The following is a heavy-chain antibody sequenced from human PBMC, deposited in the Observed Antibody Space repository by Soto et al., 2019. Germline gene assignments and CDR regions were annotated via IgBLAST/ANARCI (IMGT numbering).Heavy chain of an antibody. D-gene: IGHD6-13*01. V-gene: IGHV1-2*02. J-gene: IGHJ5*02. CDR3: ARDLLAAADRGVWFDP. CDR1: GYTFTGYY. Sequence: WAVVKVSCKASGYTFTGYYMHWVRQAPGQGLEWMGWINPNSGGTNYAQKFQGRVTMTRDTSISTAYMELSRLRSDDTAVYYCARDLLAAADRGVWFDPWGQGTLVTVSS. CDR2: INPNSGGT.